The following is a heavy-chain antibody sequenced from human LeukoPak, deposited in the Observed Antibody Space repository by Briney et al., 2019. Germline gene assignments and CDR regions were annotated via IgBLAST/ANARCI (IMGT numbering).Heavy chain of an antibody. CDR2: ISGSGGST. CDR1: GFTFSSYG. CDR3: AKAAWLQKNYYYGMDV. Sequence: PGGSLRLSCAASGFTFSSYGMHWVRQAPGKGLEWVSAISGSGGSTYYADSVKGRFTISRDNSKNTLYLQMNSLRAEDTAVYYCAKAAWLQKNYYYGMDVWGQGTTVTVSS. V-gene: IGHV3-23*01. D-gene: IGHD5-18*01. J-gene: IGHJ6*02.